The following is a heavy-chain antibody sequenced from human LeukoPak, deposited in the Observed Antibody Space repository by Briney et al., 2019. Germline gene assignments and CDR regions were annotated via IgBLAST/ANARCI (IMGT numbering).Heavy chain of an antibody. CDR1: GYXFTGYY. J-gene: IGHJ3*02. CDR2: INPNSGGT. CDR3: ARVFSSSWFDAFDI. Sequence: ASVKVSCKASGYXFTGYYIHWVRQAPGQGLEWMGWINPNSGGTNYVQVFQGRVTMTRDTSISTAYMELSRLRSDDTAVYYCARVFSSSWFDAFDIWGQGTMVTVSS. V-gene: IGHV1-2*02. D-gene: IGHD6-13*01.